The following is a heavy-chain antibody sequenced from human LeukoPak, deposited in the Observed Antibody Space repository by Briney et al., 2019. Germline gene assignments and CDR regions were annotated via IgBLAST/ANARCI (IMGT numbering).Heavy chain of an antibody. V-gene: IGHV3-30*04. J-gene: IGHJ4*02. CDR2: ISYDGSNK. CDR3: ARDTSLRFLEWSTFDY. Sequence: GGSLRLPCAASGFTFSSYAMHWVRQAPGKGPEWVAVISYDGSNKYYADSVKGRFTISRDNSKNTLYLQMNSLRAEDTAVYYCARDTSLRFLEWSTFDYWGQGTLVTVSS. D-gene: IGHD3-3*01. CDR1: GFTFSSYA.